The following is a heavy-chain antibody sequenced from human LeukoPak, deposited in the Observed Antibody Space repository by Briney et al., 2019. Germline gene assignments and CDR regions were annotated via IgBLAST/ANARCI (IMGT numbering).Heavy chain of an antibody. V-gene: IGHV3-23*01. Sequence: GGSLRLSCAASGFTFSSYAMSWVRQAPGKGLEWVSAISGSGGSTFYTDSVKGRFTISRDNSKDTLYLQMNSLRAEDTAVYYCAKDLKGYYGSGSYPHWGQGTLVTVSS. CDR2: ISGSGGST. CDR1: GFTFSSYA. D-gene: IGHD3-10*01. J-gene: IGHJ4*02. CDR3: AKDLKGYYGSGSYPH.